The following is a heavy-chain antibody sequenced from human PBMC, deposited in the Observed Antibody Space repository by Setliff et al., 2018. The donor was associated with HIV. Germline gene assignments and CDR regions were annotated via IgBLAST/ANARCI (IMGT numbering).Heavy chain of an antibody. CDR3: ARNKIGWDTYSVVNYFDP. CDR1: GYKFTGRY. J-gene: IGHJ5*02. V-gene: IGHV1-2*06. Sequence: ASVKVSCKASGYKFTGRYVHWVRQAPGQGLQWMGRINPDNSLTTYAEYFEGRVTLTRDTSTNTAYMELRRLRSDDTAIYFCARNKIGWDTYSVVNYFDPWGQGTLVTVSS. D-gene: IGHD2-21*01. CDR2: INPDNSLT.